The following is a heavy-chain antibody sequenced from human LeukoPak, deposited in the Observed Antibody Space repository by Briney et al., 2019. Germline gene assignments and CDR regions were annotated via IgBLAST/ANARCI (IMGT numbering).Heavy chain of an antibody. CDR1: GYTFTNYY. V-gene: IGHV1-46*01. Sequence: ASVKVSCKASGYTFTNYYMHWVRQAPRQGLEWMGIINPSGGSTSYAQKFQGRVTMTRDTSTSTVYMELSSLRSEDTAVYYCARDRAPYRREYPSSYWGQGTLVTVSS. J-gene: IGHJ4*02. CDR3: ARDRAPYRREYPSSY. CDR2: INPSGGST. D-gene: IGHD2-2*01.